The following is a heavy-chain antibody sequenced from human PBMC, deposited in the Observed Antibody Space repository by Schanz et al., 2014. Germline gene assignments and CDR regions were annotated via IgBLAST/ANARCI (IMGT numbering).Heavy chain of an antibody. CDR2: IGGSGDST. CDR3: SKDKQGSRSDDS. Sequence: EVQVVESGGGLVQPGGSLRLSCAASGFTVTSYYMSWVRQAPGKGLEWVSGIGGSGDSTHYADSVKGRFIISRDNSKNTLYLQVNSLRAEDTAVYYCSKDKQGSRSDDSWGQGTLVTVSS. D-gene: IGHD2-15*01. J-gene: IGHJ5*01. CDR1: GFTVTSYY. V-gene: IGHV3-23*04.